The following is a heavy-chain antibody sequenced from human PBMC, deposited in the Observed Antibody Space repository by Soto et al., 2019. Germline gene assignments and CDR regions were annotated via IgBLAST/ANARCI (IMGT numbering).Heavy chain of an antibody. CDR2: VYDGATT. Sequence: QLHLQESGPGLVKPSETLSLTCSVSGGSVNSKYWSWVRQPPGQGLEWIGHVYDGATTKYNPSLKXXVTISVDTSKNQFSLRLTSVTAADTAVYFCVQTTGWPGFDFWGQGLLVIVSS. CDR3: VQTTGWPGFDF. J-gene: IGHJ4*02. CDR1: GGSVNSKY. D-gene: IGHD6-19*01. V-gene: IGHV4-59*02.